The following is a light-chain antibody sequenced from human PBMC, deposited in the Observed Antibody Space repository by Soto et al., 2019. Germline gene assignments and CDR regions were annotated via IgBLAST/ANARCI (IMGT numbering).Light chain of an antibody. Sequence: QSALTQPASVSGSLGQSITLSCTGTTSDVGGYNYVSWYQQHPGKAPILMIYEVTNRPSGVSNRFSGSKSGNTASLTISGLQVEDEAEYYCGSYTGLITYVFGTGTKLTVL. CDR2: EVT. CDR3: GSYTGLITYV. CDR1: TSDVGGYNY. V-gene: IGLV2-14*01. J-gene: IGLJ1*01.